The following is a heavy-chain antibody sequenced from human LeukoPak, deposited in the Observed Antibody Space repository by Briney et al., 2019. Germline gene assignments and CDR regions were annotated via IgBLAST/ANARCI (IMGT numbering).Heavy chain of an antibody. D-gene: IGHD2-2*01. Sequence: GESLKISCKGYGYSFTTYWIGWVRQMPGKGLEWMGIIYPGDSDTRYSPSFQGQVTISADKSISTTYLQWSSLKASDTAMYYCARPSRISPYCSSTSCSRDLGGGLDYWGQGTLVTVSS. CDR3: ARPSRISPYCSSTSCSRDLGGGLDY. CDR1: GYSFTTYW. CDR2: IYPGDSDT. V-gene: IGHV5-51*01. J-gene: IGHJ4*02.